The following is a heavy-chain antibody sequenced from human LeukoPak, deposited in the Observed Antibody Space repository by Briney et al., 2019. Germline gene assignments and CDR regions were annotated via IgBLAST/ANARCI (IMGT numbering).Heavy chain of an antibody. Sequence: GGSLRLSCAASGFTVSSNYMSWVRQAPGKGLEWVSVIYSGGSTYYADSVKGRFTISRDNSKNTLYLQMNSLRAEDTAVYYCTSGYFYYFDYWGQGTLATVSS. CDR3: TSGYFYYFDY. D-gene: IGHD3-22*01. CDR1: GFTVSSNY. CDR2: IYSGGST. V-gene: IGHV3-66*01. J-gene: IGHJ4*02.